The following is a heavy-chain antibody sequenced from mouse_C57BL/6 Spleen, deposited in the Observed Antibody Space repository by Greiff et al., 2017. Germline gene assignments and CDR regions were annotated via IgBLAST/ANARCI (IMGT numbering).Heavy chain of an antibody. V-gene: IGHV1-64*01. CDR1: GYTFTSYW. CDR2: IHPNSGST. Sequence: VQLQQPGAELVKPGASVKLSCKASGYTFTSYWMHWVKQRPGQGLEWIGMIHPNSGSTNYNEKFKSKATLTVDKSSSTAYMQLSRLTSEDSAVYYCETPASQGTIWYIDVWGTGTSVTVSS. J-gene: IGHJ1*03. D-gene: IGHD2-14*01. CDR3: ETPASQGTIWYIDV.